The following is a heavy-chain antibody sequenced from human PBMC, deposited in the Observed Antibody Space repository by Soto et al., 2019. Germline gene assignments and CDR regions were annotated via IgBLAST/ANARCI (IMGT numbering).Heavy chain of an antibody. J-gene: IGHJ6*02. CDR2: ISYDGSNQ. D-gene: IGHD6-19*01. Sequence: GGSLRLSCAASGFSFSRHGMHWVRQAPGKGLEWVAVISYDGSNQDYADSVKGRFSISRDNSKNTVYLQMNSLRVEDSAVYYCARDRSSTYSYHGMDLWGQGTPVTVSS. V-gene: IGHV3-30-3*01. CDR1: GFSFSRHG. CDR3: ARDRSSTYSYHGMDL.